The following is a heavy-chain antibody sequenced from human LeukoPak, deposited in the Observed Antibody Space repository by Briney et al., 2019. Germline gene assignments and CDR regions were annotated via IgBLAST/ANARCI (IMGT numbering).Heavy chain of an antibody. Sequence: ASVKVSCKXSGYTFTSYGISWVRQAPGQGLEWMGWISAYNGNTNYSQKLQGRVTMTTDTSTSTAYMELRSLRSDDTAVYYCASCTGYSSGWYGESGYYYYYMDVWGKGTTVTVSS. CDR3: ASCTGYSSGWYGESGYYYYYMDV. CDR2: ISAYNGNT. V-gene: IGHV1-18*01. J-gene: IGHJ6*03. D-gene: IGHD6-19*01. CDR1: GYTFTSYG.